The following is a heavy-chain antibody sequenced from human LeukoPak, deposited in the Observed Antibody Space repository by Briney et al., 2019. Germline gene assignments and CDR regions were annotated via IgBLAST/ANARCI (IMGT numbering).Heavy chain of an antibody. CDR1: GFTVSSNF. CDR2: IYSGGDT. Sequence: GGSLRLSCAASGFTVSSNFWSWVRQAPGKGLEWVSVIYSGGDTYYADSVKGRFTISRHISKNTLYLQMNSLRAEGTAVYYCATYYSDSIFDSWGQGTLVTVSS. D-gene: IGHD3-22*01. CDR3: ATYYSDSIFDS. V-gene: IGHV3-53*04. J-gene: IGHJ4*02.